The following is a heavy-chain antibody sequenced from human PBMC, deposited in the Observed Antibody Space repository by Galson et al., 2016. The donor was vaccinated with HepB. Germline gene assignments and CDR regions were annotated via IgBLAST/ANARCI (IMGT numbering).Heavy chain of an antibody. CDR2: ISIGSSTI. CDR1: GFTLGSYG. Sequence: SLRLSCAASGFTLGSYGMTWVRQAPGKALEWISYISIGSSTIYYADSVRGRFTISRDDVKNSLHLQMDSLRDDDTAVYYCTRLSSAWSDDHWGQGTLVTVS. V-gene: IGHV3-48*02. D-gene: IGHD6-19*01. CDR3: TRLSSAWSDDH. J-gene: IGHJ5*02.